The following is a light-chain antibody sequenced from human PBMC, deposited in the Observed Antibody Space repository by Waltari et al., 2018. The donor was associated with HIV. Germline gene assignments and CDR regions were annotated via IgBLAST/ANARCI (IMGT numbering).Light chain of an antibody. V-gene: IGLV1-44*01. Sequence: QSLLPQPHSASGTPGQRVTIPCSGSYSNIGSNTVNWHQQLPGSAPRALIYNNDQRPSGVPDRFSGSKSGTSASLAISGLQSEDQGDYYCASWDDKLDGWVFGGGTRLTVL. J-gene: IGLJ3*02. CDR3: ASWDDKLDGWV. CDR2: NND. CDR1: YSNIGSNT.